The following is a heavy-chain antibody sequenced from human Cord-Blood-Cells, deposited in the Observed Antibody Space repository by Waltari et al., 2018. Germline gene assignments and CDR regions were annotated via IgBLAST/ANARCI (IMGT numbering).Heavy chain of an antibody. CDR1: GFTFSSYA. V-gene: IGHV3-23*01. CDR3: AKDSRSIGLPLDY. Sequence: EVQLLESGGGLVQPGGSLRLSCAASGFTFSSYAMRWVRQAQGKGLEWVSAISGSGGSTYYADSVKGRFTISRDNSKNTLYLQMNSLRAEDTAVYYCAKDSRSIGLPLDYWGQGTLVTVSS. CDR2: ISGSGGST. J-gene: IGHJ4*02.